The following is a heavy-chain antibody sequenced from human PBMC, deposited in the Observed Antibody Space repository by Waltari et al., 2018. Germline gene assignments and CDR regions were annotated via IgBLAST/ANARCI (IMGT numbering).Heavy chain of an antibody. CDR1: GFTFCWYE. Sequence: EVQVVESGGGLVQPGGSLRLSCTASGFTFCWYEMNWVRQAPGKGLEWISYIDNSGNTVYYADSVKGRFTISRDNAKNSLFLLMNSLRAEDTAVYYCARPSTEYYFYYYYMDVWGKGTTVTVS. V-gene: IGHV3-48*03. J-gene: IGHJ6*03. CDR2: IDNSGNTV. CDR3: ARPSTEYYFYYYYMDV.